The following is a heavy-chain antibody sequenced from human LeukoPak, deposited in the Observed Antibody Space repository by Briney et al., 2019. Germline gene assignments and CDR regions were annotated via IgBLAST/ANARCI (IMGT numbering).Heavy chain of an antibody. CDR3: AREARQLGFDY. V-gene: IGHV4-30-2*01. Sequence: SETLSLTCAVSGGSTSSGGYSWSWIRQPPGKGLEWIGYIYHSGSTYYNPSLKSRVTISVDRSKNQFSLKLSSVTAADTAVYYCAREARQLGFDYWGQGTLVTVSS. D-gene: IGHD5-18*01. CDR2: IYHSGST. J-gene: IGHJ4*02. CDR1: GGSTSSGGYS.